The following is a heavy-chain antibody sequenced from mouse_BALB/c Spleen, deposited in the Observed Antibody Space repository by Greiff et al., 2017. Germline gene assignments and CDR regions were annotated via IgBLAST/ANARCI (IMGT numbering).Heavy chain of an antibody. V-gene: IGHV1-7*01. CDR1: GYTFTSYW. D-gene: IGHD4-1*01. CDR2: INPSTGYT. Sequence: VQLQQSGAELAKPGASVKMSCKASGYTFTSYWMHWVKQRPGQGLEWIGYINPSTGYTEYNQKFKDKATLTADKSSSTAYMQLSSLTSEDSAVYYCARKGFGNWDGPYFDYWGQGTTLTVSS. J-gene: IGHJ2*01. CDR3: ARKGFGNWDGPYFDY.